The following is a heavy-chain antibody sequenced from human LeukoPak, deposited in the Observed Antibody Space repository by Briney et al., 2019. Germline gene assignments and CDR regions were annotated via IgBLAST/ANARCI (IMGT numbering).Heavy chain of an antibody. CDR1: GYTFTGYY. V-gene: IGHV1-2*02. CDR3: ARGYNWNYVVAFDI. J-gene: IGHJ3*02. Sequence: ASVKVSCEASGYTFTGYYMHWVRRAPGQGLEWMGWINPNSGGTNYAQKFQGRVTMTRDTSISAAYMELSRLRSDDTAVYYCARGYNWNYVVAFDIWGQGTMVTVSS. D-gene: IGHD1-7*01. CDR2: INPNSGGT.